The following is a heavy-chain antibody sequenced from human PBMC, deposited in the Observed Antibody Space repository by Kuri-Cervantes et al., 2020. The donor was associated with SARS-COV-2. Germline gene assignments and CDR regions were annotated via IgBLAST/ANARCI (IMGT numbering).Heavy chain of an antibody. D-gene: IGHD1-14*01. CDR2: IIPIFGTA. V-gene: IGHV1-69*06. CDR3: ARNLQRGTFDI. J-gene: IGHJ3*02. Sequence: SVKVSCKASGYTFTSYGISWVRQAPGQGLEWMGGIIPIFGTANYAQKFRGRVTITADKSTSTAYMELSSLRSEDTAVYYCARNLQRGTFDIWGQGTMVTVSS. CDR1: GYTFTSYG.